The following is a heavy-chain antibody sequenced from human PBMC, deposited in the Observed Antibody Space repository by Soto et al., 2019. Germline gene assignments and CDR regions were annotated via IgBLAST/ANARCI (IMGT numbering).Heavy chain of an antibody. CDR1: GFTFSSYG. CDR3: AKDGDPSNPYDSSGYWYYYYGMDV. V-gene: IGHV3-30*18. J-gene: IGHJ6*02. Sequence: QVQLVESGGGVVQHGRSLRLSCAASGFTFSSYGMHWVRQAPGKGLEWVAVISYDGSNKYYADSVKGRFTISRDNSKNTLYLQMNSLRAEDTAVYYCAKDGDPSNPYDSSGYWYYYYGMDVWGQGTTVTVSS. CDR2: ISYDGSNK. D-gene: IGHD3-22*01.